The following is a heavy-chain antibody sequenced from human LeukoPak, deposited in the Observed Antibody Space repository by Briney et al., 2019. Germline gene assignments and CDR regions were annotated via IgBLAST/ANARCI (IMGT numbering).Heavy chain of an antibody. D-gene: IGHD6-19*01. V-gene: IGHV4-59*01. J-gene: IGHJ4*02. CDR1: GGSISSYY. CDR3: ARDGRAGSLFAY. CDR2: ISYSGST. Sequence: SETLSLTCTVSGGSISSYYWNWIRQPAGKGLEWVGYISYSGSTNYNPSLKSRVTIPVDTSKNQFPLKLSSVTAADTAIYYCARDGRAGSLFAYWGQGTLVTVSS.